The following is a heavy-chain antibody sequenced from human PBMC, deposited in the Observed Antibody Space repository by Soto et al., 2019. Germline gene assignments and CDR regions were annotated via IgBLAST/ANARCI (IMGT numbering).Heavy chain of an antibody. CDR2: TSYDGSNK. CDR1: GFTFSSYG. Sequence: GGSLRLSCAASGFTFSSYGMHWVRQAPGKGREWVAVTSYDGSNKYYADSVKGRFTISRDNSKNTLYLQMNSLRAEDTAVYYCAKDQHSSSWYWFDPWGQGTLVTVSS. J-gene: IGHJ5*02. CDR3: AKDQHSSSWYWFDP. V-gene: IGHV3-30*18. D-gene: IGHD6-13*01.